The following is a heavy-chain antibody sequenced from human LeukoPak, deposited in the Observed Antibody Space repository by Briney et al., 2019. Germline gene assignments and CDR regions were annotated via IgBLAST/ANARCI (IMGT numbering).Heavy chain of an antibody. V-gene: IGHV1-18*01. J-gene: IGHJ4*02. CDR1: GYTFTSYG. CDR3: ARDRGGNYYGSGSYYPYY. CDR2: ISAYNGNT. Sequence: GASVKVSCKASGYTFTSYGISWVRQAPGQGLEWMGWISAYNGNTNYAQKLHGRVTMTTDTSTSTAYMELRSLRSEDTAVYYCARDRGGNYYGSGSYYPYYWGQGTLVTVSS. D-gene: IGHD3-10*01.